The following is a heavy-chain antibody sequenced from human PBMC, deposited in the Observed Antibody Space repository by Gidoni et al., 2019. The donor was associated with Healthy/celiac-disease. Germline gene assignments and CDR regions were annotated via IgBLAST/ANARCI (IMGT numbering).Heavy chain of an antibody. CDR2: ISYDGSNK. D-gene: IGHD6-13*01. J-gene: IGHJ4*02. Sequence: QVQLVESGGGVVQPGRSMRPSCAASGCTVRIYAMHWVRQAPGKGLEWVAVISYDGSNKYYADSLKGRFTIARDNSKTTLYLQMNSLRAEDTAVYYCARAGSSGWSIGGVDYWGQGTLVTVSS. CDR3: ARAGSSGWSIGGVDY. CDR1: GCTVRIYA. V-gene: IGHV3-30-3*01.